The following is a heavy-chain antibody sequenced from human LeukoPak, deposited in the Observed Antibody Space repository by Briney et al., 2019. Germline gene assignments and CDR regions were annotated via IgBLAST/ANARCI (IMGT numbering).Heavy chain of an antibody. CDR1: GFSFSSYS. CDR3: ARDAATIGTYWYFDL. D-gene: IGHD1-1*01. CDR2: ISNSDGSI. V-gene: IGHV3-48*02. J-gene: IGHJ2*01. Sequence: GGSLRLSCAASGFSFSSYSMNWVRQAPGKGLEWVSCISNSDGSIYYADSVKGRFTISRDNAKLSLFLQMNTLRDEDTAVYYCARDAATIGTYWYFDLWGRGTLVTVSS.